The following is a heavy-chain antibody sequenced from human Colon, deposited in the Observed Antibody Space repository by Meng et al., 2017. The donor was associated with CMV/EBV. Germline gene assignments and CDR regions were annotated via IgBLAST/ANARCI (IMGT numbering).Heavy chain of an antibody. CDR1: GFTFGDYW. V-gene: IGHV3-74*01. CDR3: ARAAPSGSYDF. Sequence: GAASGFTFGDYWGHWVRQTPGKGLVWVSHVNRDGSTTDYADSVKGRFTISRDNAKNTFYLQMNGLRAEDTAVYYCARAAPSGSYDFWGQGTLVTVSS. CDR2: VNRDGSTT. D-gene: IGHD1-26*01. J-gene: IGHJ4*02.